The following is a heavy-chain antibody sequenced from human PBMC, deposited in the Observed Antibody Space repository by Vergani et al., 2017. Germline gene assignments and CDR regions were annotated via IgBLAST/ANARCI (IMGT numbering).Heavy chain of an antibody. CDR3: ARGEVATIDPSFDY. D-gene: IGHD5-12*01. J-gene: IGHJ4*02. CDR2: LSYDGSNK. Sequence: QVQLVESGGGVVQPGRSLRLSCAASGFTFSSYAMHWVRQAPGKGLEWVAVLSYDGSNKYYADSVKGRFTISRDNSKNTLYLQMNSLRAEDTAVYYCARGEVATIDPSFDYWGQGTLVTVSS. CDR1: GFTFSSYA. V-gene: IGHV3-30-3*01.